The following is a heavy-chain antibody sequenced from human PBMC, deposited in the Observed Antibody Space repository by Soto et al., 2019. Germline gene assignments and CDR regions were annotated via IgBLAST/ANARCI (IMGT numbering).Heavy chain of an antibody. CDR3: EGDLRFGELFDGMED. CDR1: GYTFTSYG. D-gene: IGHD3-10*01. J-gene: IGHJ6*02. V-gene: IGHV1-18*01. Sequence: ASVKVSCKASGYTFTSYGISWVRQAPGQGLGWMGWISAYNGNTNYAQKLQGRVTMTTDTSTSTAYMELRSLRSDDTAVYYCEGDLRFGELFDGMEDWGQGTTVSVSS. CDR2: ISAYNGNT.